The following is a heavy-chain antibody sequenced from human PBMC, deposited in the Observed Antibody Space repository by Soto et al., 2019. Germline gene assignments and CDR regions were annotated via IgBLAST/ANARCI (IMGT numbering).Heavy chain of an antibody. V-gene: IGHV3-74*03. D-gene: IGHD2-2*01. CDR1: GFTFSGHW. Sequence: EVQLVESGGDLVQPGGSLRLSCAASGFTFSGHWMHWVRQVPGKGLEWVSRINTDGATSAYADSVKCRFTISRDNAKNTLYLQMNALRAEDTAVYYCAREAGYCSRTSCYRRAFDTWGQGTTVTVSS. CDR3: AREAGYCSRTSCYRRAFDT. CDR2: INTDGATS. J-gene: IGHJ3*02.